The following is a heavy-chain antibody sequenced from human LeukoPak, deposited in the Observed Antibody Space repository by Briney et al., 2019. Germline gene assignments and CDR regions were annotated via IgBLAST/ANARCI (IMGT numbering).Heavy chain of an antibody. CDR3: VKDFYSGSSGGLHY. CDR2: ISWNSGTI. V-gene: IGHV3-9*03. J-gene: IGHJ4*02. CDR1: GFTFDDYA. D-gene: IGHD3-10*01. Sequence: GGSLRLSCAASGFTFDDYAMHWVRQAPGKGLEWVSGISWNSGTIGYADSVKGRFTISRDNAKSSLYLQMNNLRAEDMAFYYCVKDFYSGSSGGLHYWGQGTLVTVSS.